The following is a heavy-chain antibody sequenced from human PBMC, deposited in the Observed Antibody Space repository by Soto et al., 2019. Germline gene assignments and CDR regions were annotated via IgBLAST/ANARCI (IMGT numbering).Heavy chain of an antibody. CDR2: IYSGGST. CDR3: AREARYYDFWSGYSLQDYYGMDV. CDR1: GFTVSSNY. Sequence: PGGSLRLSSAASGFTVSSNYMSWVRQAPGKGLEWVSVIYSGGSTCYADSVKGRFTISRDNSKNTLYLQMNSLRAEDTAVYYCAREARYYDFWSGYSLQDYYGMDVWGQGTTVTVSS. D-gene: IGHD3-3*01. V-gene: IGHV3-53*01. J-gene: IGHJ6*02.